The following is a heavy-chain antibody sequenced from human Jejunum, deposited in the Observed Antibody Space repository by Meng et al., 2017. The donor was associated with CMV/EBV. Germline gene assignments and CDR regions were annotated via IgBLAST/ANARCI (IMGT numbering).Heavy chain of an antibody. J-gene: IGHJ4*02. CDR1: GFIFSGYW. D-gene: IGHD4-17*01. CDR3: ARGPGD. Sequence: GQLVVAGGALVQPGGSLRFSCAASGFIFSGYWMHWVRQVPGKGLVWVSYIKFDGTTTYYADSVKGRFTISRDNAKNTLYLQMNDLRVEDTGLYYCARGPGDLGQGTLVTVSS. CDR2: IKFDGTTT. V-gene: IGHV3-74*01.